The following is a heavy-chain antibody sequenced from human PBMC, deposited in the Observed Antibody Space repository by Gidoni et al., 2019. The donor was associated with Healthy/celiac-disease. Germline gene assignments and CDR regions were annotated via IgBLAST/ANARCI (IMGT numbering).Heavy chain of an antibody. CDR1: GGTFSSYA. Sequence: QVQLVQSGAEVKKPGSSVKVSCKASGGTFSSYAISWVRQAPGQGLEWMGRIITILGIANYAQKFQGRVTITADKSTSTAYMELSSLRSEDTAVYYCARGSYDPTKGAKYYFDYWGQGTLVTVSS. D-gene: IGHD1-26*01. J-gene: IGHJ4*02. V-gene: IGHV1-69*04. CDR3: ARGSYDPTKGAKYYFDY. CDR2: IITILGIA.